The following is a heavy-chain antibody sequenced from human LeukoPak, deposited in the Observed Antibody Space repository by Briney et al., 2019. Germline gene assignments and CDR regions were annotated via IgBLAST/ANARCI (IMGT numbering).Heavy chain of an antibody. D-gene: IGHD1-26*01. CDR3: TRGSYSKYYFDY. Sequence: GGSLRLSCTASGFTFGDYAMSWVRQAPGKGLEWVGFIRSKAYGGTTEYAASVKGRFTISRDDSKSNAYLQMNSLKTEDTAVYYCTRGSYSKYYFDYWGQGTLVTVSS. J-gene: IGHJ4*02. CDR1: GFTFGDYA. CDR2: IRSKAYGGTT. V-gene: IGHV3-49*04.